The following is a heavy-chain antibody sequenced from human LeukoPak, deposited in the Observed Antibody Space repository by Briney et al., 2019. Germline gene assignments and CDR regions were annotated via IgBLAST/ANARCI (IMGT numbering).Heavy chain of an antibody. CDR2: IRSYNYGGGTT. CDR1: GFTFRGNW. CDR3: SPGASSNGHLFDY. Sequence: GGSLRLSCAASGFTFRGNWMSWVRRAPGEGPEWVGLIRSYNYGGGTTDYIAPVKGRFIISRDDSKNMVYMQMNSLKMEDTAPYYCSPGASSNGHLFDYWGRGTLVTVSS. D-gene: IGHD3-22*01. V-gene: IGHV3-15*01. J-gene: IGHJ4*02.